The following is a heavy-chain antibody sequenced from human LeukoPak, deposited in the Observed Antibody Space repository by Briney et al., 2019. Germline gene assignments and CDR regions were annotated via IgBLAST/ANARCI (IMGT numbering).Heavy chain of an antibody. D-gene: IGHD3-9*01. CDR2: ISFDGTYK. CDR1: GFTFGSYG. J-gene: IGHJ4*02. CDR3: SKAGRESLRYFDWLWDY. V-gene: IGHV3-30*18. Sequence: GRCLRLSWAASGFTFGSYGMHWVRHAPGEGLEWVAVISFDGTYKYYADSVKGRFTISRDNSKNTLYLQMNRLRAEDTAVYYCSKAGRESLRYFDWLWDYWGQGTLVTVSS.